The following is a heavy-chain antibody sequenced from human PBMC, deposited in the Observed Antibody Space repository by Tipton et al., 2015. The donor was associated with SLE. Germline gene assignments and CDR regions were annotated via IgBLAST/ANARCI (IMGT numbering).Heavy chain of an antibody. CDR2: IHYSGTV. CDR1: GGSMSSSY. Sequence: PGLVKPSETLSLTCTVSGGSMSSSYWNWIRQSPGKGLEWIGYIHYSGTVNYSPFLKSRVTISVDTSKNQFALKVTSVTAADTAVYYCGRLGGGYSTEYWGQGAPVTVSS. CDR3: GRLGGGYSTEY. D-gene: IGHD1-26*01. V-gene: IGHV4-59*08. J-gene: IGHJ4*02.